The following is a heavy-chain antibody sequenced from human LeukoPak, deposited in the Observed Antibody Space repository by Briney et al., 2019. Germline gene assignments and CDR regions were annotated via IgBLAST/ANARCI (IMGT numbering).Heavy chain of an antibody. CDR1: GFTFSSYA. CDR3: ARVGHGGNSVHPYFDY. D-gene: IGHD4-23*01. J-gene: IGHJ4*02. Sequence: PGRSLRLSCAASGFTFSSYAMHWVRQAPGKGLEWVAVISYDGSNKYYADSVKGRFTISRDNSKNTLYLQMNSLRAEDTAVYYCARVGHGGNSVHPYFDYWGQGTLVTVSS. CDR2: ISYDGSNK. V-gene: IGHV3-30-3*01.